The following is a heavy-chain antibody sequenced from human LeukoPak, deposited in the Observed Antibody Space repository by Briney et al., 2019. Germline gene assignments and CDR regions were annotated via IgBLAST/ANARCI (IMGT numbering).Heavy chain of an antibody. Sequence: ASVKVSCKASGYTFTSYGISWVRQAPGQGLEWMGWISAYNGNTNYAQKLQGRVTMTTDTSTSTAYMELRSLRSDDTAVYYCARDRLDYDFWSGYWYYCYYMDVWGKGTTVTVSS. V-gene: IGHV1-18*01. CDR1: GYTFTSYG. CDR2: ISAYNGNT. CDR3: ARDRLDYDFWSGYWYYCYYMDV. J-gene: IGHJ6*03. D-gene: IGHD3-3*01.